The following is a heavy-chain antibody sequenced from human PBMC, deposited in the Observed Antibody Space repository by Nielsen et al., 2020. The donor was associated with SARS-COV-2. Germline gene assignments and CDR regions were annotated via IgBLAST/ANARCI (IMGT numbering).Heavy chain of an antibody. CDR3: ARGHATSWKEPIFDY. J-gene: IGHJ4*02. Sequence: GSLRLSCATSGFTFSRNSMHWVRRAPGKGLEYVAAISSDGSKTYSVDSVKGRFTISRDNSKNTLYLQMDSPKLEDMAVYYCARGHATSWKEPIFDYWGQGTLVTVS. CDR1: GFTFSRNS. D-gene: IGHD2-2*01. CDR2: ISSDGSKT. V-gene: IGHV3-64*02.